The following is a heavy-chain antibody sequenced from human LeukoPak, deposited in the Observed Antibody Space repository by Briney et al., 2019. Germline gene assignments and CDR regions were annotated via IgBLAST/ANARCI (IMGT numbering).Heavy chain of an antibody. V-gene: IGHV3-23*01. D-gene: IGHD3-3*01. J-gene: IGHJ4*02. CDR2: ISGSGGST. CDR3: AKGNDFWSRYLDY. CDR1: GFTFSSYA. Sequence: GGSLRLSCAAPGFTFSSYAMSWVRQAPGKGLEWVSAISGSGGSTYYADSVKGRFTISGDNSKNTLYLQMNSLRAEDTAVYYCAKGNDFWSRYLDYWGQGTLVTVSS.